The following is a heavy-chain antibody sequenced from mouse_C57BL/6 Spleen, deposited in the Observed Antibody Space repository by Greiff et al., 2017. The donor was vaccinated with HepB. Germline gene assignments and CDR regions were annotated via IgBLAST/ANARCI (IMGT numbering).Heavy chain of an antibody. D-gene: IGHD2-1*01. J-gene: IGHJ4*01. CDR3: ARGNRPYAMDY. CDR1: GYSITSGYY. V-gene: IGHV3-6*01. Sequence: EVQLQQSGPGLVKPSQSLSLTCSVTGYSITSGYYWNWIRQFPGNKLEWMGYISYDGSNNYNPSLKNRISITRDTSKNQFFLKLNSVTTEDTATYYCARGNRPYAMDYWGQGTSVTVSS. CDR2: ISYDGSN.